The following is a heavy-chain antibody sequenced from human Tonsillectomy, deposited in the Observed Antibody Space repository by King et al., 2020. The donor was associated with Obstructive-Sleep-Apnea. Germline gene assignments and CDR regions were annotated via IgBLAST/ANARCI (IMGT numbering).Heavy chain of an antibody. V-gene: IGHV3-23*04. J-gene: IGHJ6*02. CDR2: IRGSGGRT. CDR1: GFPFSNYA. Sequence: VQLVESGGGLVRPGGSLRLSCAASGFPFSNYAMSWVRQAPGKGLEWVSGIRGSGGRTYYADSVKGRLTISRDNSKNTLYLQMDSLRVEDTAVYYCAKGGRGNYDVLTGYYWDSLSGMDVWGQGTTVTVSS. CDR3: AKGGRGNYDVLTGYYWDSLSGMDV. D-gene: IGHD3-9*01.